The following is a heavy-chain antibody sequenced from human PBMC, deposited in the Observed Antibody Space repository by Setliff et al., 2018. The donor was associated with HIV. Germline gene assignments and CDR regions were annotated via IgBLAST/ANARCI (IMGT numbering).Heavy chain of an antibody. CDR2: IIPIFGTA. D-gene: IGHD7-27*01. CDR1: RGTFSSYA. Sequence: SVKVSCKTSRGTFSSYAVSWVRQAPGQGLEWMGRIIPIFGTADYAQKFQGRVTLTADESTSIAYMELNSLRSEDTAVYYCAGGRASGSANSGWGQGTLVTVSS. V-gene: IGHV1-69*13. CDR3: AGGRASGSANSG. J-gene: IGHJ4*02.